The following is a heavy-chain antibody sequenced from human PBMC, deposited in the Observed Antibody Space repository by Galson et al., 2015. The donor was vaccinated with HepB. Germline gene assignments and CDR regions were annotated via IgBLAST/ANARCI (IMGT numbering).Heavy chain of an antibody. CDR2: IIPIFGTA. D-gene: IGHD4-17*01. J-gene: IGHJ4*02. V-gene: IGHV1-69*01. Sequence: VKVSCKASGGTFSSYAISWVRQAPGQGLEWMGGIIPIFGTANYAQKFQGRVTITADESTSTAYMELSSLRSEDTAVYYCARRMTTVTAPFDYWGQGTLVTVSS. CDR1: GGTFSSYA. CDR3: ARRMTTVTAPFDY.